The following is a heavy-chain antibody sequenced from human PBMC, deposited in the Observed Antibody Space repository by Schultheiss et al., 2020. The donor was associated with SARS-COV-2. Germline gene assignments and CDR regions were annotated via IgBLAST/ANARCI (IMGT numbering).Heavy chain of an antibody. CDR2: TWYDGSNK. D-gene: IGHD3-10*01. J-gene: IGHJ6*02. CDR3: ARDRLWFGEGLYGMDV. CDR1: GFTFSSYG. V-gene: IGHV3-33*01. Sequence: GGSLRLSCVASGFTFSSYGMHWVRQAPGKGLEWVAVTWYDGSNKYYADSVKGRFTISRDNSKNTLYLQMNSLRAEDTAVYYCARDRLWFGEGLYGMDVWGQGTTVTVSS.